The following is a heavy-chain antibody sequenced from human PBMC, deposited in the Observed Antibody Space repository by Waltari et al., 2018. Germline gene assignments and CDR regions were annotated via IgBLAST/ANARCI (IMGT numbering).Heavy chain of an antibody. CDR2: ISSSSSYV. CDR1: GFTFSSYS. J-gene: IGHJ4*02. Sequence: EVQLVESGGGLVKPGGSLRLSCAASGFTFSSYSMNWVRQAPGKGLEWVASISSSSSYVYYADSVKVRFTISRDNAKNSLYLQMTSLRAEDTAVYYCARDSSYDSSGYFARGLYYFDYWGQGTLVTVSS. D-gene: IGHD3-22*01. V-gene: IGHV3-21*01. CDR3: ARDSSYDSSGYFARGLYYFDY.